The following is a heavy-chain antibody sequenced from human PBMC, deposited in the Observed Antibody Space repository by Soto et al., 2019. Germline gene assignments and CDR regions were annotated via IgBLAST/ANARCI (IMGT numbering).Heavy chain of an antibody. Sequence: PSETLSLTCAVYGGSFSGYYWSWIRQPPGKGLEWIGEINHSGSTNYNPSLKSRVTISVDTPKNQFSLKLSSVTAADAAVYYCGRAEGRGTIWDLWFDYWGQGTLVTVSS. J-gene: IGHJ4*02. CDR2: INHSGST. CDR1: GGSFSGYY. V-gene: IGHV4-34*01. CDR3: GRAEGRGTIWDLWFDY. D-gene: IGHD1-26*01.